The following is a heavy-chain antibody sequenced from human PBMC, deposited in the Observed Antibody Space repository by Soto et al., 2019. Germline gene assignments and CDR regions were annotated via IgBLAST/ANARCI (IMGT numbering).Heavy chain of an antibody. CDR3: ATDYGWAFQI. D-gene: IGHD4-17*01. CDR2: IQTKTGGGTA. CDR1: GLSFSDVK. J-gene: IGHJ3*02. Sequence: EVQLVASGGVLVNPGESLRLSCAGSGLSFSDVKMTWVRQLPGKGLEWVGRIQTKTGGGTADYTAAVRGRFTISRDDSKNPLYLQLNSLKTEDTAVYYCATDYGWAFQIWGQGTTVTVSS. V-gene: IGHV3-15*01.